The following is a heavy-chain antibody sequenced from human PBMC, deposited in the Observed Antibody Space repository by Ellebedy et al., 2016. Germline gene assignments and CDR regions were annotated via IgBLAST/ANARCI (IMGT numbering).Heavy chain of an antibody. V-gene: IGHV4-38-2*02. J-gene: IGHJ5*02. CDR1: GYSISSGYY. Sequence: SETLSLXCTVSGYSISSGYYWGWIRQPPGKGLEWIGSIYHSGSTYYNPSLKSRVTISVDTSKNQFSLKLSSVTAADTAVYYCARGRPFSGYTRFNWFDPWGQGTLVTVSS. CDR2: IYHSGST. CDR3: ARGRPFSGYTRFNWFDP. D-gene: IGHD3-22*01.